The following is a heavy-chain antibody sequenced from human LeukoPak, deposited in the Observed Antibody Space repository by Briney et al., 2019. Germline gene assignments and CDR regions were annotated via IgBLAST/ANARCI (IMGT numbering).Heavy chain of an antibody. CDR2: IYYSGST. D-gene: IGHD5-18*01. J-gene: IGHJ4*02. CDR1: GGSISSGNW. Sequence: SGTLSLTCAVSGGSISSGNWWSWVRQPPGKGLEWIGYIYYSGSTNYNPSLKSRVSISVDTSKNQFSLKLSSVTAADTAMYYCARYLKGPVMVVYYFDYWGQGTLVTVSS. V-gene: IGHV4-4*02. CDR3: ARYLKGPVMVVYYFDY.